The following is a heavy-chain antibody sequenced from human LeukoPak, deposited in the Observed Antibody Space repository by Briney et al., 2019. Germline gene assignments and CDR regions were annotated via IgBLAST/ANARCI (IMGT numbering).Heavy chain of an antibody. Sequence: PGGSLRLSCTASGFTFGDYSMSWFRQAPGKGLEWVGFIRNKAYGGTTEYAASVKGRFTISRDDSKSIAYLQMNSLKTEDTAAYYCTRDFSTSSRDYFDYWGQGTLVTVSS. CDR2: IRNKAYGGTT. D-gene: IGHD6-6*01. J-gene: IGHJ4*02. V-gene: IGHV3-49*03. CDR1: GFTFGDYS. CDR3: TRDFSTSSRDYFDY.